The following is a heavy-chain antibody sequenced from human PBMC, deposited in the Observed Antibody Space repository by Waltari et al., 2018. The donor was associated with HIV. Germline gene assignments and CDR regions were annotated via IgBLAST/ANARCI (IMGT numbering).Heavy chain of an antibody. CDR1: GFTFNTFS. V-gene: IGHV3-21*01. D-gene: IGHD3-3*01. CDR3: ASEDFWSGPHN. Sequence: EVQLVESGGGLVKPGGSLRLSCVVSGFTFNTFSMKWVRQAPGKGRGWVSSISSTSSFIYYADSVKGRFTISRDNGKNSLYLQINNLRVEDTAVYYCASEDFWSGPHNWGQGTLVTVSS. J-gene: IGHJ4*02. CDR2: ISSTSSFI.